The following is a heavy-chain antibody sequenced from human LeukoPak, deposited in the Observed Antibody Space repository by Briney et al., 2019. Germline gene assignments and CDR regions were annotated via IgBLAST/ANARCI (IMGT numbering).Heavy chain of an antibody. CDR1: GYTFTSYG. CDR2: ISAYNGNT. Sequence: GASVKVSCKASGYTFTSYGISWVRQAPGRGLEWMGWISAYNGNTNYAQKLQGRVTMTADTSTSTAYMELRSLRSDDTAVYYCARQVAGPRSWFDPWGQGTLVTVSS. V-gene: IGHV1-18*04. D-gene: IGHD5-12*01. J-gene: IGHJ5*02. CDR3: ARQVAGPRSWFDP.